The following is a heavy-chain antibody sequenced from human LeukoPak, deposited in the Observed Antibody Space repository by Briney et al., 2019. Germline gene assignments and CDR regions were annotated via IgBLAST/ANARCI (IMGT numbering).Heavy chain of an antibody. Sequence: ASVKVSCKASGYTFTSYGISWVRQAPVQGLEWMGWISAYNGNTNYAQKLQGRVTMTTDTSTSTAYMELRSLRSDDTAVYYCARVTYDYVWGSHRPLDYWGQGTLVTVSS. J-gene: IGHJ4*02. CDR2: ISAYNGNT. V-gene: IGHV1-18*01. CDR1: GYTFTSYG. CDR3: ARVTYDYVWGSHRPLDY. D-gene: IGHD3-16*02.